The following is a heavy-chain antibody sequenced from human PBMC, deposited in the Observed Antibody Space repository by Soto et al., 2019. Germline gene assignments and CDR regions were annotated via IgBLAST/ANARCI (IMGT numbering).Heavy chain of an antibody. J-gene: IGHJ4*02. D-gene: IGHD3-10*01. CDR3: ARGLRQWAMVRGVIGY. CDR1: GGSFSGYY. Sequence: SETLSLTCAVYGGSFSGYYWTWIRQPPGKGLEWIGEINHTGSTIYNPSLKSRVTISLYASTNQFSLRLSSVTAADTAVYYCARGLRQWAMVRGVIGYWGQGTLVTVSS. CDR2: INHTGST. V-gene: IGHV4-34*01.